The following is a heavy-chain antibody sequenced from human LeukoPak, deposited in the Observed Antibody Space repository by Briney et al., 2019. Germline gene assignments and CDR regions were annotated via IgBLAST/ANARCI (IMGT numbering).Heavy chain of an antibody. CDR3: ATSGYAYGALDI. D-gene: IGHD5-18*01. V-gene: IGHV1-2*04. J-gene: IGHJ3*02. CDR1: GYTFTGYY. Sequence: EASVKVSCKASGYTFTGYYMHWVRQAPGQGLEWMGWIHPNSGGTNYAQKSQAWVTMTRDTSISTAYMELSRLRSDDTAVYYCATSGYAYGALDIWGQGTMVTVSS. CDR2: IHPNSGGT.